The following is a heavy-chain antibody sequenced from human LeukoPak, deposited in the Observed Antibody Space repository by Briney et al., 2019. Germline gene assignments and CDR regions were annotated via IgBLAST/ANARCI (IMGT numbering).Heavy chain of an antibody. CDR2: ISYDGSNK. J-gene: IGHJ4*02. CDR1: GFTFSSYA. Sequence: GGSLRLSCAASGFTFSSYAMHWVRQAPGKGLEWVAVISYDGSNKYYADSVKGRFTISRDNSKNTLYLQMNSLRAEDTAVYYCANTLFYWGQGTLVTVSS. CDR3: ANTLFY. V-gene: IGHV3-30*18.